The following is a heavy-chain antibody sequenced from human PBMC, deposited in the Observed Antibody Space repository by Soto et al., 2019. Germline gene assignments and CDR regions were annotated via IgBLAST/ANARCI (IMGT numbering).Heavy chain of an antibody. D-gene: IGHD6-13*01. Sequence: SETLSLTCAVSGGSISSSNWWSWVPQPPGKGLEWIGEIYHSGSTNYNPSLKSRVTISVDKSKNQFSLKLSSVTAADTAVYYCARDLQVVTHAFDIWGQGTMVTVSS. J-gene: IGHJ3*02. CDR3: ARDLQVVTHAFDI. V-gene: IGHV4-4*02. CDR2: IYHSGST. CDR1: GGSISSSNW.